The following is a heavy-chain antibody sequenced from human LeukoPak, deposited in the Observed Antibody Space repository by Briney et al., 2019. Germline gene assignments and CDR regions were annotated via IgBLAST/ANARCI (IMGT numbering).Heavy chain of an antibody. J-gene: IGHJ4*02. D-gene: IGHD1-26*01. CDR2: INRDGSII. CDR1: GFTFSGYW. Sequence: GGSLRLSCAASGFTFSGYWMHWVRQVPGKGLVWVSRINRDGSIISYADSVRGRFTIYRDNAKNTLYLQMNGLRAEDTAVYYCARNGLGEWELLHVWGQGTLVTVSS. CDR3: ARNGLGEWELLHV. V-gene: IGHV3-74*01.